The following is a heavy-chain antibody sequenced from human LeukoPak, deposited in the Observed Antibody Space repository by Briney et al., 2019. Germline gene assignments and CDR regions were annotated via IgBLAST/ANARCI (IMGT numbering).Heavy chain of an antibody. J-gene: IGHJ4*02. CDR3: AVVWIQLWSAFDY. CDR1: GFTFSSYG. Sequence: GGSLRLSCAASGFTFSSYGMHWVRQAPGKGLEWVAVISYDGSNKYYADSVKGRFTISRDNSKNTLYLQMNSLRAEDTAVYYCAVVWIQLWSAFDYWGQGTLSPSPQ. CDR2: ISYDGSNK. V-gene: IGHV3-30*03. D-gene: IGHD5-18*01.